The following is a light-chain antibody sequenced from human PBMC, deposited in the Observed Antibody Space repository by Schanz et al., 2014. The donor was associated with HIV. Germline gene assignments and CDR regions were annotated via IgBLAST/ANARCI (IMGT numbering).Light chain of an antibody. CDR3: QQFGSPLT. J-gene: IGKJ4*01. Sequence: ESVLPQSPGTLSLSPGERATLSCRASQSVDSSSLAWYRQKPGQSPRLLIYGTSTRAPGIPDRFSGSGSGTDFTLTISRLEPEDFAVYFCQQFGSPLTFGGGTKVDIK. CDR1: QSVDSSS. CDR2: GTS. V-gene: IGKV3-20*01.